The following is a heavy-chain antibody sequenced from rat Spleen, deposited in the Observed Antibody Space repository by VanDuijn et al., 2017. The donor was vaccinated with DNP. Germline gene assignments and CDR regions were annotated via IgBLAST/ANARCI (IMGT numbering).Heavy chain of an antibody. CDR2: ISSSGST. Sequence: GPGLEWIAAISSSGSTYYNSGLKSRLSVRRDTSKSQLFLKMNSLQTEDTAIYFCTRGRVYYGFSHYFDYWGQGVMVTVSS. D-gene: IGHD1-6*01. V-gene: IGHV2-6*01. J-gene: IGHJ2*01. CDR3: TRGRVYYGFSHYFDY.